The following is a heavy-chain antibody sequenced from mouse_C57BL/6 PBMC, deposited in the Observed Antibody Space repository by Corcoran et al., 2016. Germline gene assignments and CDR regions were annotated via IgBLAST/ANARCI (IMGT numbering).Heavy chain of an antibody. CDR2: INPNNGGT. D-gene: IGHD1-1*01. Sequence: EVQLQQSGPELVKPGASVKISCKASGYTFTDYYMNWVKQSHGKSLEWIGDINPNNGGTSYKQKFKGKATLTVDKSSSTAYMELRSLTSEDSAVYYCARTNYYGSRGFAYWGQGTLVTVSA. V-gene: IGHV1-26*01. CDR1: GYTFTDYY. J-gene: IGHJ3*01. CDR3: ARTNYYGSRGFAY.